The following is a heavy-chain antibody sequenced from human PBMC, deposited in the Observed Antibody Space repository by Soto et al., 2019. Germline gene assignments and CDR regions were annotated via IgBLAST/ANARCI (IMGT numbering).Heavy chain of an antibody. Sequence: PWGSLRLSCAASGFTFSSYAMHWVRQAPGKGLEWVAVISYDGSNKYYADSVKGRFTISRDNSKNTLYLQMNSLRAEDTAVYYCARAYEGDYFDYWGQGTLVTVSS. V-gene: IGHV3-30-3*01. J-gene: IGHJ4*02. CDR3: ARAYEGDYFDY. CDR2: ISYDGSNK. D-gene: IGHD3-16*01. CDR1: GFTFSSYA.